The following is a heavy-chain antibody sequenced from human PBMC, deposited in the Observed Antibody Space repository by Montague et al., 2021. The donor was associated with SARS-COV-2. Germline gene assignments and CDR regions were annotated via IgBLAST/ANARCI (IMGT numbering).Heavy chain of an antibody. Sequence: SETLSLTCTVSGGSISSYYWHCLRQSPGKGLEWIGRIYSSGNTNSNPSLQSRVIMSVDSSQNQFSLKLNSVTAADTAVYYCARGDHPTTASWYFFDSWGQGALVTVSS. CDR2: IYSSGNT. V-gene: IGHV4-4*07. CDR1: GGSISSYY. D-gene: IGHD6-13*01. CDR3: ARGDHPTTASWYFFDS. J-gene: IGHJ4*02.